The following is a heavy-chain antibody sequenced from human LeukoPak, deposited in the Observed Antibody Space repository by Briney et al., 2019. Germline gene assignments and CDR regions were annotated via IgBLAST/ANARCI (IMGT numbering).Heavy chain of an antibody. CDR3: TTRDTAMVTVVRVRFDY. J-gene: IGHJ4*02. CDR2: IKSKTDGGTT. Sequence: GGSLRLSCAASGVTFSNAWMSWVRQAPGKGLEWVGRIKSKTDGGTTDYAAPVKGRFTISRDDSKNTLYLQMNSLKTEDTAVYYCTTRDTAMVTVVRVRFDYWGQGTLVTVSS. V-gene: IGHV3-15*01. CDR1: GVTFSNAW. D-gene: IGHD5-18*01.